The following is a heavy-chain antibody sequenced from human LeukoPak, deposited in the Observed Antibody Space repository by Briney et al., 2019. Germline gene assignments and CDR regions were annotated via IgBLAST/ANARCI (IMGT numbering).Heavy chain of an antibody. J-gene: IGHJ4*02. D-gene: IGHD5-24*01. Sequence: PSETLSLTCTVSGGSLSSYYWSWIRQPPGKGLEWIGYIYYSGSTNYNPSLKSRVTISVDTSKNQFSLKLSSVTAADTAVYYCARDGDGYNHPLDYWGQGTLVTVSS. CDR1: GGSLSSYY. CDR3: ARDGDGYNHPLDY. V-gene: IGHV4-59*01. CDR2: IYYSGST.